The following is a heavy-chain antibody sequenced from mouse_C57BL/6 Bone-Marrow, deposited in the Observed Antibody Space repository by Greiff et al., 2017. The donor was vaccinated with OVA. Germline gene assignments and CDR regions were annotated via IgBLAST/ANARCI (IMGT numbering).Heavy chain of an antibody. CDR3: ARSGYS. D-gene: IGHD2-3*01. CDR2: IDPSDSYT. V-gene: IGHV1-50*01. CDR1: GYTFTSYW. Sequence: QVQLQQPGAELVKPGASVKLSCKASGYTFTSYWMQWVKQRPGQGLEWIGEIDPSDSYTNYNQKFKGKATLTVDTSSSTAYMQLSSLTSEDSAVYFCARSGYSWGQGTLVTVSA. J-gene: IGHJ3*01.